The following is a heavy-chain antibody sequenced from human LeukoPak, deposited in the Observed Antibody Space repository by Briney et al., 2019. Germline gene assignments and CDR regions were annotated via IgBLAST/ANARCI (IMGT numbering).Heavy chain of an antibody. CDR1: GYNFTDFY. V-gene: IGHV1-2*02. CDR3: ARDPPMAGTPSLDS. D-gene: IGHD1-14*01. J-gene: IGHJ5*01. CDR2: IKPNSGVT. Sequence: ASVKVSCKTSGYNFTDFYIHWVRQAPGQGLEWMGLIKPNSGVTKYAEKFQGRVTMTTETSMSTAFVELSRLRSDDTADYYCARDPPMAGTPSLDSWGQGTPVIVS.